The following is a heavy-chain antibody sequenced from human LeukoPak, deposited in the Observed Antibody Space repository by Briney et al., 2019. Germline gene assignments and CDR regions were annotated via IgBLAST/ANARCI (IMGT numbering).Heavy chain of an antibody. V-gene: IGHV3-30*14. D-gene: IGHD3-9*01. CDR1: GFTFSTYP. Sequence: GGSLRLSCEASGFTFSTYPLHWVRQAPDKGLEWVAMISHHGSNEYYADSVKGRFTISRDNSKNTLYLQMNNPRVEDTAIYYCARVHDTTGYYHYFDSWGQGTLVTVSS. J-gene: IGHJ4*02. CDR3: ARVHDTTGYYHYFDS. CDR2: ISHHGSNE.